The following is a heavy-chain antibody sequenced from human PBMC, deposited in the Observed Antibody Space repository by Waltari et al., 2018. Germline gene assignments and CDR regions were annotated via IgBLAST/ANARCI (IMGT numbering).Heavy chain of an antibody. CDR2: IYTSGSN. Sequence: QVQLQESGPGLVKPSQTLSLTCTVSGGSISSATYYWSWIRPPAGKGLEWIGRIYTSGSNNYNPSLKSRGTVSVDTSKNQFSLNLNAVTAADTAVYYWVRNSGNPKYDVDNWGQGTLVTVSS. D-gene: IGHD5-12*01. V-gene: IGHV4-61*02. CDR1: GGSISSATYY. CDR3: VRNSGNPKYDVDN. J-gene: IGHJ4*02.